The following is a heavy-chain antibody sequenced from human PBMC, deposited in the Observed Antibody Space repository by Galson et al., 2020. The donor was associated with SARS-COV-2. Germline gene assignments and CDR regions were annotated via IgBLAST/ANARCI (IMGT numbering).Heavy chain of an antibody. D-gene: IGHD6-13*01. CDR3: ARSDTLQGYLPIDL. V-gene: IGHV4-4*02. CDR1: GDSISSNYW. CDR2: IYHRGNS. Sequence: SETLSLTCAVSGDSISSNYWWNWVRQPPGKGLEWIGKIYHRGNSIHNPSLESRVTISIDKSRNQFSLKLNSVTAADTAVYYCARSDTLQGYLPIDLGGQGTLVTVSS. J-gene: IGHJ5*02.